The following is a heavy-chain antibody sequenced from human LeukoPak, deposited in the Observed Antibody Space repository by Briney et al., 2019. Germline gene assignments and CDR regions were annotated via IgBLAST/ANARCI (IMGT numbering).Heavy chain of an antibody. CDR2: ISFDGSNK. J-gene: IGHJ4*02. Sequence: PGRSLRLSCAASGFTFSSYAMHWVRQAPGKGLEWVAVISFDGSNKYYADSVKGRFTISRDNSKNTLYLQMNSLRAEDTAVYYCANCLYYDSSGGDYWGQGTLVTVSS. D-gene: IGHD3-22*01. V-gene: IGHV3-30-3*01. CDR1: GFTFSSYA. CDR3: ANCLYYDSSGGDY.